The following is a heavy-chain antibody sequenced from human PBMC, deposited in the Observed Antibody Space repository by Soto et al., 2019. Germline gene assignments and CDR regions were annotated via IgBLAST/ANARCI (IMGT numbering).Heavy chain of an antibody. CDR3: ARIGGYHGPLDY. CDR1: RVSISSYF. Sequence: LSLTCSVSRVSISSYFWSWIRQAPGRGLEWIGYTYHRGSTNYSPSLKSRVAISLDTSENQFSLRVNSVTAADTAVYYCARIGGYHGPLDYWGQGTPVTVSS. CDR2: TYHRGST. V-gene: IGHV4-59*01. J-gene: IGHJ4*02. D-gene: IGHD6-25*01.